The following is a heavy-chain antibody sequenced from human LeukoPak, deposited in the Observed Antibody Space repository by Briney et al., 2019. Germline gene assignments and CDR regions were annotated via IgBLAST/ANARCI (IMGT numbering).Heavy chain of an antibody. D-gene: IGHD1-26*01. CDR3: ARAMGWGRESWYFDL. J-gene: IGHJ2*01. CDR1: GGSISSSSYY. CDR2: IFYSGST. V-gene: IGHV4-61*01. Sequence: MPSETLSLTCTVSGGSISSSSYYWSWIRQPPGKGLEWIGYIFYSGSTNYNPSLKSRVIISADTSKSQFSLKLSSVTAADTAVYYCARAMGWGRESWYFDLWGRGTLVTVSS.